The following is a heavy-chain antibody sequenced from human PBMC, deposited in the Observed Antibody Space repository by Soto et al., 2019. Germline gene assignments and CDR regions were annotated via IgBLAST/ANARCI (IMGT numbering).Heavy chain of an antibody. CDR1: GFTLNKHA. D-gene: IGHD3-16*01. CDR2: ISYNGNNK. J-gene: IGHJ4*02. V-gene: IGHV3-30-3*01. Sequence: ESGGGVVQPGTSLRLSCAASGFTLNKHALHWVRQVPGKGLEWLAFISYNGNNKYYGDSVKGRFTISRDDSKNTLYLQMNSLRSEDTAVYYCATDGMIYVTSGLYYFDYWGQGTLVTVSS. CDR3: ATDGMIYVTSGLYYFDY.